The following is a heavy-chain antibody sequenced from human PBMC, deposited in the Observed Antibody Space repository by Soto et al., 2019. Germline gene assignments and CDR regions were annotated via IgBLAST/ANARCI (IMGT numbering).Heavy chain of an antibody. CDR2: ISAYNGNT. D-gene: IGHD5-12*01. Sequence: QVQLVQSGAEVKKPGASVKVSCKASGYTFTSYGISWVRQAPGQGLEWMGWISAYNGNTNYAQKPQGRVTMATDPSPSTAYMELRSLRSDDTAVYYCASYSGYAYYYYYGMDVWGQGTTVTVSS. CDR1: GYTFTSYG. J-gene: IGHJ6*02. V-gene: IGHV1-18*04. CDR3: ASYSGYAYYYYYGMDV.